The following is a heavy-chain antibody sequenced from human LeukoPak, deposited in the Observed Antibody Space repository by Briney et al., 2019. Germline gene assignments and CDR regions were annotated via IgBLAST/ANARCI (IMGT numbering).Heavy chain of an antibody. J-gene: IGHJ5*02. V-gene: IGHV1-8*01. CDR1: GYTFTSYD. D-gene: IGHD6-19*01. Sequence: GASVKVSCKASGYTFTSYDINWVRQATGQGLEWMGWMNPNSGNTGYAQKFQGRVTMTRNTSISTAYMGLSSLRSEDTAVYYCARGKPIAVAGTRWFDPWGQGTLVTVSS. CDR3: ARGKPIAVAGTRWFDP. CDR2: MNPNSGNT.